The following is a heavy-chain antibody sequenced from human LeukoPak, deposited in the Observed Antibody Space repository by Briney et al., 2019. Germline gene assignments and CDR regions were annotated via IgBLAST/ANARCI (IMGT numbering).Heavy chain of an antibody. J-gene: IGHJ4*02. CDR2: IYTSGRT. CDR1: GPSISSYY. Sequence: KPSETLSLTRTLSGPSISSYYWSWIRQPAGEGLEWIGRIYTSGRTNYNPSLKSRVKMAVDTSKNQLSLKLSSVAAADTAVYYCARERGGADYSYDYWGRGTVVTVSS. V-gene: IGHV4-4*07. CDR3: ARERGGADYSYDY. D-gene: IGHD2-21*01.